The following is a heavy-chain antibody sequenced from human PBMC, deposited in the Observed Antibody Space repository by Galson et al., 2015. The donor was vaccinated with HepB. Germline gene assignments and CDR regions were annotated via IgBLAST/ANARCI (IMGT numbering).Heavy chain of an antibody. CDR1: GFTFSNYN. CDR3: VGDNSGSPRDNWFDP. Sequence: SLRLSCAASGFTFSNYNMNWVRQAPGKGLEWISYISRRSTTLSYAHSVKGRFTISRDDAKTSLYLQMNSLRVEDTAVYYCVGDNSGSPRDNWFDPWGQGTLVTVSS. J-gene: IGHJ5*02. V-gene: IGHV3-48*01. D-gene: IGHD1-26*01. CDR2: ISRRSTTL.